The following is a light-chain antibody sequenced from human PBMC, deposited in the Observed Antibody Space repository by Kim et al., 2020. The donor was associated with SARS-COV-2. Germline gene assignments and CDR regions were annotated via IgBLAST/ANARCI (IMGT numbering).Light chain of an antibody. V-gene: IGKV3-11*01. CDR1: QNVGSH. CDR2: DAS. Sequence: PWERASLSCRASQNVGSHLAWYQQKPGQAPRLLLYDASNRATGIPARFSGSGSGSDFTLTISSLEPEDFAVYYCQQRSNWPLTFGGGTKVDIK. J-gene: IGKJ4*01. CDR3: QQRSNWPLT.